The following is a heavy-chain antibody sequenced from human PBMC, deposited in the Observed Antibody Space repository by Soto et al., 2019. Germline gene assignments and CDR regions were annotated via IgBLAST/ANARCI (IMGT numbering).Heavy chain of an antibody. CDR1: GYTFTSYG. V-gene: IGHV1-18*01. D-gene: IGHD6-13*01. CDR2: ISAYNGNT. CDR3: ARRPRGIAAAGLFDY. J-gene: IGHJ4*02. Sequence: ASVKGSCKASGYTFTSYGISWVRQAPGQGLEWMGWISAYNGNTNYAQNLQGRVTMTTDTSTSTAYMELRRLRSDDTAVYYCARRPRGIAAAGLFDYWGQGTLVTVSS.